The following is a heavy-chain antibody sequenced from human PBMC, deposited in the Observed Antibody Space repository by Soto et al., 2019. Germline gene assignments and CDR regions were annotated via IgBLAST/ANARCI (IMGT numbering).Heavy chain of an antibody. D-gene: IGHD2-21*01. CDR3: ARGRGRLLRSMSFDI. CDR1: GGSISSGGYY. V-gene: IGHV4-31*03. J-gene: IGHJ3*02. Sequence: QVQLQESGPGLVKPSQTLSLTCTVSGGSISSGGYYWSWIRQHPGKGLEWIGYVYYSGSTYYNPYLHIRVTLSVDTSKNQCSLKLSSVTAADTAVYYCARGRGRLLRSMSFDIWGQGTMVTVSS. CDR2: VYYSGST.